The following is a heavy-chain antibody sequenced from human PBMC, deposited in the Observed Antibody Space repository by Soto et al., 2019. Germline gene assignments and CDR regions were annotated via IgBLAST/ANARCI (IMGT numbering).Heavy chain of an antibody. J-gene: IGHJ5*02. CDR1: GFTFSSHG. CDR2: IWTDGSNT. D-gene: IGHD3-3*01. Sequence: QGPLVESGGGVVQPGRSLRLSCAASGFTFSSHGMHWVRQAPGKGLEWVAVIWTDGSNTFYADSVKGRFTISRDNSKDTLYLQMNSLRAEDTAVYYCARDKVTIYGKSGFDPWGQGTLVTVSS. CDR3: ARDKVTIYGKSGFDP. V-gene: IGHV3-33*01.